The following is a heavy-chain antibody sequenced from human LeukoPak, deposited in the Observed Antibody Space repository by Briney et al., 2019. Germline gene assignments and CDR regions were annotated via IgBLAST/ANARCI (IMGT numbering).Heavy chain of an antibody. CDR3: ARGRGFAAAGGYYMDV. D-gene: IGHD6-13*01. Sequence: SETLSLTCTVSGGSISSGGYYWSWIRQPPGKGLEWIGYIYHSGSTYYNPSLKSRVTISVDRSKNQFSLKLSSVTAADTAVYYCARGRGFAAAGGYYMDVWGKGTTVTVSS. CDR1: GGSISSGGYY. J-gene: IGHJ6*03. V-gene: IGHV4-30-2*01. CDR2: IYHSGST.